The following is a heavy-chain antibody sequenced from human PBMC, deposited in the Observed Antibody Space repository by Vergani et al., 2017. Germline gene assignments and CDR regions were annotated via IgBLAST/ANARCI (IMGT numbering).Heavy chain of an antibody. V-gene: IGHV4-34*01. D-gene: IGHD2-2*01. CDR1: GGSFSGYY. CDR2: INHSGST. Sequence: QVQLQQWGAGLLKPSETLSLTCAVYGGSFSGYYWSWIRQPPGKGLEWIGEINHSGSTNYNPSLKSRVTISVDTSKNQFSLKLSSVTAADTAVYYCARDYSGDIVVVPAAHDAFDIWGQGTMVTGSS. J-gene: IGHJ3*02. CDR3: ARDYSGDIVVVPAAHDAFDI.